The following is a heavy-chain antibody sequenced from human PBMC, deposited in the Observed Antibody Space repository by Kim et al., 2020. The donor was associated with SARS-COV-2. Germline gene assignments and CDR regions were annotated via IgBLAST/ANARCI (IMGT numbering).Heavy chain of an antibody. CDR1: GFTFSNAG. D-gene: IGHD1-26*01. V-gene: IGHV3-15*01. Sequence: GGSLRLSCAASGFTFSNAGMSWVRQAPGKGLEWVGRIKSKTDGGTTDYAAPVKGRFTISRDDSKNTLYLQMNSLKTEDTAVYYCTTDFWWGLLGQVDYWGQGTLVTVSS. CDR2: IKSKTDGGTT. J-gene: IGHJ4*02. CDR3: TTDFWWGLLGQVDY.